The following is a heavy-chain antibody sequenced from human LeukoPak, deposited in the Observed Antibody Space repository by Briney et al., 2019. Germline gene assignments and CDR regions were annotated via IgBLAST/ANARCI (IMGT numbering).Heavy chain of an antibody. V-gene: IGHV3-21*01. CDR3: ARGYSYGSWYFDY. J-gene: IGHJ4*02. CDR1: GFTFSSYS. D-gene: IGHD5-18*01. Sequence: GGSLRLSCAASGFTFSSYSMNWVRQAPGKGLEWVSSISSSSSYIYYTDSVKGRFTISRDNAKNSLYLQMNSLRAEDTAVYYCARGYSYGSWYFDYWGQGTLVTVSS. CDR2: ISSSSSYI.